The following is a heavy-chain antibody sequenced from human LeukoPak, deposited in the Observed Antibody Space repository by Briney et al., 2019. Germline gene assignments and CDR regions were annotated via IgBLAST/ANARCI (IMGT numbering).Heavy chain of an antibody. Sequence: PGGSLRLSCAASGFTFSSYRMNWVRQAPGKGLEWVAVISYDGSNKYYADSVKGRFTISRDNSKNTLYLQMNSLRAADTAVYYCAKPARTDYADYWGQGTLVTVSS. CDR2: ISYDGSNK. D-gene: IGHD1-14*01. CDR3: AKPARTDYADY. J-gene: IGHJ4*02. CDR1: GFTFSSYR. V-gene: IGHV3-30*18.